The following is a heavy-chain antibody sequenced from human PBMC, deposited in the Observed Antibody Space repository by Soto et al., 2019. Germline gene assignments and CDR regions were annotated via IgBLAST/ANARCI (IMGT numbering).Heavy chain of an antibody. V-gene: IGHV1-46*01. CDR2: INPTGGGT. CDR1: GYIFTNHY. J-gene: IGHJ4*02. Sequence: QVQLVQSGAEVRKPGASVKVSCKASGYIFTNHYIHWVRQAPGQGLEWMGIINPTGGGTSYAQKVQVRVTMTRATSTSTVYMELSSLRAEHTAVYYCARESTPAYWGQGTLVTVSS. CDR3: ARESTPAY.